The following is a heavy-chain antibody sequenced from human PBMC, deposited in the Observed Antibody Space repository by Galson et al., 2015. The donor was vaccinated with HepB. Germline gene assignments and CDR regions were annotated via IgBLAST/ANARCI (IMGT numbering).Heavy chain of an antibody. D-gene: IGHD4-11*01. J-gene: IGHJ5*02. CDR2: ISSTGSSF. Sequence: SLRLSCAASGFPFGNCGMHWVRQAPGKGLGWISYISSTGSSFFYADSVKGRFTISRDNAKSSLYLQMNSLRAEDTAVYYCASTGNYLNWLDPWGQGTLVTVSS. CDR3: ASTGNYLNWLDP. V-gene: IGHV3-48*03. CDR1: GFPFGNCG.